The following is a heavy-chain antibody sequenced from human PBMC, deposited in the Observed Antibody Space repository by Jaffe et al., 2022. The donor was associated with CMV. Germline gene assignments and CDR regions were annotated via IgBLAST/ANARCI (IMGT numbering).Heavy chain of an antibody. CDR2: IYYSGST. Sequence: QVQLQESGPGLVKPSETLSLTCTVSGGSISSYYWSWIRQPPGKGLEWIGYIYYSGSTNYNPSLKSRVTISVDTSKNQFSLKLSSVTAADTAVYYCARSSSGWYPFGYWGQGTLVTVSS. V-gene: IGHV4-59*01. D-gene: IGHD6-19*01. CDR3: ARSSSGWYPFGY. CDR1: GGSISSYY. J-gene: IGHJ4*02.